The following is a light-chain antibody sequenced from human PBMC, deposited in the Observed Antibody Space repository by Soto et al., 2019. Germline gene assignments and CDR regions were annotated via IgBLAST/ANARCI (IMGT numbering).Light chain of an antibody. J-gene: IGKJ5*01. CDR3: QQRSKSIT. CDR1: QSVGSY. V-gene: IGKV3-11*01. Sequence: EIVLTQSPATLSLSPGERATLSCRASQSVGSYLAWYPHKSGRGPRLLINDASNRSTGIPARFSCSGSGTNFTLTISSLEPEDFAVYYCQQRSKSITFDQRTRLEIK. CDR2: DAS.